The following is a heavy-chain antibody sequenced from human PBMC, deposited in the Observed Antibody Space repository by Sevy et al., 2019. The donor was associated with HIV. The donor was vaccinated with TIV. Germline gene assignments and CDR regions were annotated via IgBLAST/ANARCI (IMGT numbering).Heavy chain of an antibody. CDR2: FSFGCGKI. CDR1: GVSIYDYS. D-gene: IGHD1-1*01. V-gene: IGHV3-23*01. J-gene: IGHJ4*02. Sequence: WGSLTLSCTVSGVSIYDYSMSWIRQPPGKGLEWVATFSFGCGKINYAHSVNGRFTISRDNSKNSFLLQMDNLTVDDTALYYCAGEGCTGTDDYWGQGTRVTVSS. CDR3: AGEGCTGTDDY.